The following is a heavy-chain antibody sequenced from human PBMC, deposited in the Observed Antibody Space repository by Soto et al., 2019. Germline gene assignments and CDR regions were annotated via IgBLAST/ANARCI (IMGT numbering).Heavy chain of an antibody. Sequence: PSETLSLTCIVSGGSISSYYWSWIRQTPGKGLEWMGYIHFSGSTNYNPSLKSRVTISVDTSKNQFSLKLSSVTAADTAVYYCARHDIGSYFIYWGQGTLVTVSS. D-gene: IGHD1-26*01. CDR1: GGSISSYY. J-gene: IGHJ4*02. CDR2: IHFSGST. V-gene: IGHV4-59*08. CDR3: ARHDIGSYFIY.